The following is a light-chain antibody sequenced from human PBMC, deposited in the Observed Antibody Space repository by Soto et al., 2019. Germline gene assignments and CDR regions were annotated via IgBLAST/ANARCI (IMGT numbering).Light chain of an antibody. Sequence: VLTQSAGTLSLSPGESTTLSCRASQSVGSSYLAWYQHKPGQAPRLLIYGASRGATGIPARFSGSGSGTDFTLTISSLQSEDFAVYYCQPYNNWPSWTFGQGTKVDI. V-gene: IGKV3-15*01. CDR3: QPYNNWPSWT. J-gene: IGKJ1*01. CDR2: GAS. CDR1: QSVGSSY.